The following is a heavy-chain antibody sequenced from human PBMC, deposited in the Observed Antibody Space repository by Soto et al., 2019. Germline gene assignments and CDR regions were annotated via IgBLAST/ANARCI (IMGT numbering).Heavy chain of an antibody. D-gene: IGHD1-7*01. J-gene: IGHJ5*02. CDR2: ISYDGSNK. CDR1: GFTFSIYA. Sequence: SLRLSCAASGFTFSIYAMHWVRQAPGKGLEWVAVISYDGSNKYYADSVKGRFTISRDNSKNTLYLQMNSLRAEDTAVYYCARGITGTTRLSCWFDPWGQGTLVTVSS. CDR3: ARGITGTTRLSCWFDP. V-gene: IGHV3-30-3*01.